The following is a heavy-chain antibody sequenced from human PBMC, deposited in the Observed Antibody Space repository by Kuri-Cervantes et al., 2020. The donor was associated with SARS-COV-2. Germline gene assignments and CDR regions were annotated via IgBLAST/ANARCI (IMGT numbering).Heavy chain of an antibody. J-gene: IGHJ4*02. V-gene: IGHV3-11*04. CDR2: IGPTGTTK. D-gene: IGHD7-27*01. CDR1: GFIFSDYY. Sequence: GGSLRLSCTASGFIFSDYYMTWIRQARGKGLEWVSNIGPTGTTKYYADSVKGRFTISRDNAKNSLYLQMSSLRGEDTAVYYCARDLRLGKSLDYWGQGTLVTVSS. CDR3: ARDLRLGKSLDY.